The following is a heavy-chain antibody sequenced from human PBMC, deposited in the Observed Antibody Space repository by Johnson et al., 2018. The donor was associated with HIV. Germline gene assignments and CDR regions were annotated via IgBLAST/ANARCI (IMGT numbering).Heavy chain of an antibody. Sequence: QVHLVESGGGVVQPGRSLRLSCAASGFTFSSYGMHWVRQAPGKGLEWVAVIWFDGSNKYYADSVKGLFTISRDNCKNTLYLQMNSLRAEDTAVYYCAKDQYGSSGRYAFDIWGQGTMVTVSS. D-gene: IGHD3-10*01. CDR1: GFTFSSYG. CDR3: AKDQYGSSGRYAFDI. V-gene: IGHV3-33*06. CDR2: IWFDGSNK. J-gene: IGHJ3*02.